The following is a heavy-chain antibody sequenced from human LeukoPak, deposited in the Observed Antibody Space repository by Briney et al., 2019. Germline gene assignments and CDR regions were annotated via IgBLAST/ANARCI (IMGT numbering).Heavy chain of an antibody. CDR3: ARDGSSSWGGFDP. D-gene: IGHD6-13*01. J-gene: IGHJ5*02. Sequence: SETLSLTCAVSGGSISSSNWWSWVRQPPGKGLEWIGEIYHSGSTNYNPSLKSRVTISVDKSKNQFSLKLSSVTAADTAVYYCARDGSSSWGGFDPWGQGTLVTVSS. CDR2: IYHSGST. V-gene: IGHV4-4*02. CDR1: GGSISSSNW.